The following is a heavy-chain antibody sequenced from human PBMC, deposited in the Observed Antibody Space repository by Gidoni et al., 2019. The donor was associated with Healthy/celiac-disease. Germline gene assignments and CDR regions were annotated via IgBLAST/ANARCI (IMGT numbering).Heavy chain of an antibody. D-gene: IGHD3-9*01. J-gene: IGHJ6*02. V-gene: IGHV3-48*01. CDR1: GFTSCSYR. Sequence: EVQLVESGGGLVQPGGSLRLSCAASGFTSCSYRMNWVRQAPGKGLEWVSCISSSSSTIYYADSVKGRFTISRDNAKNSLYLQMNSLRAEDTAVYYCARESVLRYFDWGYYYYGMDVWGQGTTVTVSS. CDR3: ARESVLRYFDWGYYYYGMDV. CDR2: ISSSSSTI.